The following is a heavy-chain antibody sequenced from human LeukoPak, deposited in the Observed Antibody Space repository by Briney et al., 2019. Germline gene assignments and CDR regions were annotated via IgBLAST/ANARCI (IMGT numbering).Heavy chain of an antibody. CDR3: AKVGYSSSWYGFDY. Sequence: GGSLRLSCAASGFTFSSYAMSWVRQAPGKGLEWVSAISGSGGSTYYANSVKGRFTISRDNSKNTLYLQMNSLRAEDTAVYYCAKVGYSSSWYGFDYWGQGTLVTVSS. D-gene: IGHD6-13*01. J-gene: IGHJ4*02. CDR1: GFTFSSYA. CDR2: ISGSGGST. V-gene: IGHV3-23*01.